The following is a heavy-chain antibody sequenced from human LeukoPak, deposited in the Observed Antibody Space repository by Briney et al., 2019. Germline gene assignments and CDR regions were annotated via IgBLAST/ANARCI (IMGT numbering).Heavy chain of an antibody. V-gene: IGHV4-59*08. CDR1: GGSISSFY. CDR2: IYYSGST. J-gene: IGHJ4*02. D-gene: IGHD1-26*01. CDR3: ARQGSYYYFDY. Sequence: SETLSLTCTVSGGSISSFYWSWIRQPPGKGLEWIGSIYYSGSTNYNPSPKSRVTISVDTSKNQFSLKLNSVTAADTAVYYCARQGSYYYFDYWGQGTLVTVSS.